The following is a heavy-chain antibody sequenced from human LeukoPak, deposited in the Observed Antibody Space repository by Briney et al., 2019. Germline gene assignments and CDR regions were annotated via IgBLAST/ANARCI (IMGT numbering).Heavy chain of an antibody. V-gene: IGHV3-23*01. CDR2: FSHNGVST. CDR3: AKHPACSGGSCDGGYFDY. D-gene: IGHD2-15*01. Sequence: GGSLRLSCAVSGFTFSSYAMRWVRQAPGKGLEWVSTFSHNGVSTYYADSVKGRFTLSRDNSKNTLYLQMSSLRAEDTAVYYCAKHPACSGGSCDGGYFDYWGQGTLVTVSS. J-gene: IGHJ4*02. CDR1: GFTFSSYA.